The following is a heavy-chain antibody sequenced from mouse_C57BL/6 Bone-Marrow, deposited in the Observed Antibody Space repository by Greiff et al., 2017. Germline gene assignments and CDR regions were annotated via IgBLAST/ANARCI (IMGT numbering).Heavy chain of an antibody. CDR3: VRGHYGGSYGYFDV. V-gene: IGHV10-3*01. J-gene: IGHJ1*03. D-gene: IGHD1-1*01. CDR1: GFTFNTYA. CDR2: IRSKSSNYAT. Sequence: GGGLVQPKGSLKLSCAASGFTFNTYAMHWVRQAPGKGLEWVARIRSKSSNYATYYADSVKDRLTISRDDSQSMLYLQMNNLKTEDTAMYCCVRGHYGGSYGYFDVWGTGTTVTVSS.